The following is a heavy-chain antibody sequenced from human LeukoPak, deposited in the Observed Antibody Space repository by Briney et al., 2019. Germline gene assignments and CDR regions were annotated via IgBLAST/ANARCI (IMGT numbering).Heavy chain of an antibody. CDR1: GFTFSDYY. CDR2: ISSSGITI. Sequence: GGSLRLSCAVSGFTFSDYYMSWIRQAPGEGLEWVSYISSSGITIYYADSVKGRFTVSRDNAKDSLYLQMNSLRAEDTAVYYCTTLRTSGWYQDSWGQGTMVTVSS. J-gene: IGHJ4*02. D-gene: IGHD6-19*01. CDR3: TTLRTSGWYQDS. V-gene: IGHV3-11*01.